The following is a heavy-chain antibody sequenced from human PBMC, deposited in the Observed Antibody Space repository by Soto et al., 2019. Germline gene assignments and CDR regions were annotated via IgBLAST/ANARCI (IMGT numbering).Heavy chain of an antibody. J-gene: IGHJ6*02. CDR2: ISSSSSYI. Sequence: GGSLRLSCAASGFTFSSYSMNWVRQAPGKGLEWVPSISSSSSYIYYADSVKGRFTISRDNAKNSLYLQMNSLRAEDTAVYYCARAAGYSSSWPLYYYYGMDVCGQGTTVTVSS. CDR3: ARAAGYSSSWPLYYYYGMDV. V-gene: IGHV3-21*01. D-gene: IGHD6-13*01. CDR1: GFTFSSYS.